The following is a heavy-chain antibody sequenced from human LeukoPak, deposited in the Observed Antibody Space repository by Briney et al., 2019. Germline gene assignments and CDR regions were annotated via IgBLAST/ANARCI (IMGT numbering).Heavy chain of an antibody. CDR1: GFTFSNFW. CDR3: AKEVGYGSPYFDY. J-gene: IGHJ4*02. Sequence: GESLRLSCTASGFTFSNFWMGWVRQAPGKGLEWVALISFDESSEYYADSVKGRFSISRDNSKNTLYLQMNNARVDDTAVYYCAKEVGYGSPYFDYWGQGTLVTVSS. V-gene: IGHV3-30*18. CDR2: ISFDESSE. D-gene: IGHD5-12*01.